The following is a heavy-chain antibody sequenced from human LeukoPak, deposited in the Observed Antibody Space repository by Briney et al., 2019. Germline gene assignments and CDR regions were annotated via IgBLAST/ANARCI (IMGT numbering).Heavy chain of an antibody. D-gene: IGHD3-9*01. Sequence: PSETLSLTCTVSGGSISSSSYYWGWIRQPPGKGLEWIGSIYYSGSTYYNPSLKSRVTISVDTSKNQFSLKLSSVTAADTAVYYCARAPAGSTHYDILTAYAGEDYWGQGTLVTVSS. CDR3: ARAPAGSTHYDILTAYAGEDY. CDR1: GGSISSSSYY. J-gene: IGHJ4*02. CDR2: IYYSGST. V-gene: IGHV4-39*07.